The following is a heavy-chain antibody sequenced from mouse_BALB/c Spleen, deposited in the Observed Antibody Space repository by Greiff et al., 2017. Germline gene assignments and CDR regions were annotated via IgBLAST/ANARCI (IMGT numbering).Heavy chain of an antibody. CDR1: GYSITSGYY. D-gene: IGHD2-14*01. J-gene: IGHJ1*01. Sequence: DVQLQESGPGLVKPSQSLSLTCSVTGYSITSGYYWNWIRQFPGNKLEWMGYISYDGSNNYNPSLKNRISITRDTSKNQFFLKLNSVTTEDTATYYCAREDYRYDVDWYFDVWGAGTTVTVSS. CDR3: AREDYRYDVDWYFDV. V-gene: IGHV3-6*02. CDR2: ISYDGSN.